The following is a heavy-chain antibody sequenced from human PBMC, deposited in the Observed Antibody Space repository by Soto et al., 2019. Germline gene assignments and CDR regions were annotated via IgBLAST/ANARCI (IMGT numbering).Heavy chain of an antibody. CDR2: ISYDGSNK. D-gene: IGHD4-4*01. CDR3: ARPLWRDDYNWGYFDL. V-gene: IGHV3-30-3*01. Sequence: QVQLVESGGGVVQPGRSLRLSCAASGFTFSSYAMHWVRQAPGKGLEWVAVISYDGSNKYYADSVKGRFTISRDNSKKTLFMQMNSLRAEDTAVYYCARPLWRDDYNWGYFDLWGRGTLVTVS. CDR1: GFTFSSYA. J-gene: IGHJ2*01.